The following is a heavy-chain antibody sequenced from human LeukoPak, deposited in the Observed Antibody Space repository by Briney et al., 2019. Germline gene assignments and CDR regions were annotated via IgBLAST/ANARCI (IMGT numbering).Heavy chain of an antibody. J-gene: IGHJ4*02. Sequence: ASVKVSCKASGGSFSSYVINWVRQAPGQGLEWMGGIIPMFGTVNKAQKFQGRVTITTDESTSTVYLELSSLRSEDTAVYYCAIAEGYWGQGTLVTVSS. V-gene: IGHV1-69*05. CDR1: GGSFSSYV. D-gene: IGHD2-21*01. CDR3: AIAEGY. CDR2: IIPMFGTV.